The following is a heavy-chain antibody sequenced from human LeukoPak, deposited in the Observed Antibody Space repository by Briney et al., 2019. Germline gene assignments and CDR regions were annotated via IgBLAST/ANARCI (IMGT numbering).Heavy chain of an antibody. CDR3: ARETGELPYYSDY. D-gene: IGHD3-10*01. CDR2: IYYSGTT. J-gene: IGHJ4*02. CDR1: GGSISTYY. Sequence: SETLSLTCTVSGGSISTYYWNWIRQPPGKGLEWIGYIYYSGTTNYNPSLKSRVSMSVDTSKNQFSLKLSSVTAADTAVYYCARETGELPYYSDYWGQGTLVPVSS. V-gene: IGHV4-59*12.